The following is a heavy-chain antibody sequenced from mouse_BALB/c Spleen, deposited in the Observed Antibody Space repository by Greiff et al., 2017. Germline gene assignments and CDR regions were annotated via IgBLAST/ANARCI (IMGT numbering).Heavy chain of an antibody. CDR2: ISSGSSTI. J-gene: IGHJ4*01. CDR1: GFTFSSFG. Sequence: EVKLVESGGGLVQPGGSRKLSCAASGFTFSSFGMHWVRQAPEKGLEWVAYISSGSSTIYYADTVKGRFTISRDNPKNTLFLQMTSLRSEDTAMYYCARWDYGNYEAMGYWGQEASVTVSS. D-gene: IGHD2-1*01. CDR3: ARWDYGNYEAMGY. V-gene: IGHV5-17*02.